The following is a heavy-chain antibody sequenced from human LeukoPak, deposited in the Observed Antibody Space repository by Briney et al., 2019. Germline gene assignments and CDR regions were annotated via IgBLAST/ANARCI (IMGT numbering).Heavy chain of an antibody. J-gene: IGHJ4*02. D-gene: IGHD4-23*01. CDR3: AGVKVTPCYFDY. Sequence: EASVKVSCKASGYTFTSYGISWVRQAPGQGLEWMGWISAYNGNTNYAQKLQGRVTMTTDTSTSTAYMELRSLRSEDTAVYYCAGVKVTPCYFDYWGQGTLVTVSS. CDR2: ISAYNGNT. V-gene: IGHV1-18*01. CDR1: GYTFTSYG.